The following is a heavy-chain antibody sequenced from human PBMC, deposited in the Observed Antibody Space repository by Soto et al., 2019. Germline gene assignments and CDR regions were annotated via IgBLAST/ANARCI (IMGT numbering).Heavy chain of an antibody. V-gene: IGHV3-48*01. CDR2: IRTSGSDV. D-gene: IGHD3-9*01. CDR3: ARDQDWSFDY. Sequence: EVQLVESGGGLVQPGGSLRLSCAASGFTFSYYNMNWVRQAPGKGPEWVSNIRTSGSDVYYADSVKGRFTVSRDNVKNSLYLQMHSLRVEDTAVYYCARDQDWSFDYWGQGTLVTVSS. J-gene: IGHJ4*02. CDR1: GFTFSYYN.